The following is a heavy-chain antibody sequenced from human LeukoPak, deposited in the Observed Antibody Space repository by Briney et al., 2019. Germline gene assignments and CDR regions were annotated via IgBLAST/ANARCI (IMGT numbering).Heavy chain of an antibody. J-gene: IGHJ4*02. Sequence: GASLKVSCKASGFTFTNSAIQWVRQARGQRLEWLGWIVVGSGSANYAQKFQDRVIITRDMSTSTAYMEVSSLRSEDTAVYYCAADDLTRAYWGQGTLVTVSS. CDR2: IVVGSGSA. V-gene: IGHV1-58*02. CDR3: AADDLTRAY. CDR1: GFTFTNSA.